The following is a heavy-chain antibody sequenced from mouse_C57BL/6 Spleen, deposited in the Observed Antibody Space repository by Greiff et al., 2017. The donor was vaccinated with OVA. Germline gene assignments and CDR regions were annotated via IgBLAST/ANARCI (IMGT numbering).Heavy chain of an antibody. V-gene: IGHV1-76*01. CDR1: GYTFTDYY. Sequence: VQLQQSGAELVRPGASVKLSCKASGYTFTDYYINWVKQRPGQGLEWIARIYPGSGHTYYNEKFKGKATLTAEKSSSTAYMQLSSLTSEDSAVYFCASGGEGDYWGQGTSVTVSS. CDR2: IYPGSGHT. J-gene: IGHJ4*01. CDR3: ASGGEGDY.